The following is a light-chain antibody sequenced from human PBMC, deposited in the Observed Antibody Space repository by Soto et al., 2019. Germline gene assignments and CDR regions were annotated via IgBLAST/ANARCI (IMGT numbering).Light chain of an antibody. CDR2: DVS. V-gene: IGLV2-14*01. Sequence: QSALTPPAPVSGSPGQSFTISCAGTSSDVGRYNYVSWYQQHPGAAPKLIIYDVSSRPSGVPNRFSGSKSGNTASLTISGLQADDEADDYCCSYTGSCTFEVLGGGTMVTVL. CDR1: SSDVGRYNY. J-gene: IGLJ1*01. CDR3: CSYTGSCTFEV.